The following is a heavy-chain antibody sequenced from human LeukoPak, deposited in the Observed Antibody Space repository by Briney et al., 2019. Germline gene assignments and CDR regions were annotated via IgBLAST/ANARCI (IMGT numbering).Heavy chain of an antibody. J-gene: IGHJ4*02. D-gene: IGHD5-18*01. CDR2: IYYSGNT. CDR3: ARHSYGTFDY. Sequence: SETLSLTCTVSGDSINTRSYYWGWIRQPPGKGLEWIGSIYYSGNTYYNPSLKSRVTLSIDTSKNQFSLRLSSVTAADTAVYYCARHSYGTFDYWSQGTLVTVSS. V-gene: IGHV4-39*01. CDR1: GDSINTRSYY.